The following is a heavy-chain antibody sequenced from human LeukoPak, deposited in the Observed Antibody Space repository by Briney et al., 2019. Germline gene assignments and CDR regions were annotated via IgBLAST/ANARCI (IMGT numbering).Heavy chain of an antibody. V-gene: IGHV3-15*01. CDR3: TTDFLGISTFDY. D-gene: IGHD3-10*01. CDR2: IKSKTDGGTT. Sequence: PGGSLRLSCAASGFTFSNAWMSWVRQAPGKGLEWVGRIKSKTDGGTTDYAAHVKGRFTISRDDSKNTLYLQMNSLKTEDTAVYYCTTDFLGISTFDYWGQGTLVTVSS. CDR1: GFTFSNAW. J-gene: IGHJ4*02.